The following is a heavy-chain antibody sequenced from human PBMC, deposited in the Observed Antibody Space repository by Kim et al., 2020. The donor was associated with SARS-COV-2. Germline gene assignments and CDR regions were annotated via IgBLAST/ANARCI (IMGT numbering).Heavy chain of an antibody. V-gene: IGHV4-39*01. CDR1: GGSISTTSYS. Sequence: SETLSLPCTVSGGSISTTSYSWGWIRQPPGKGLEWFGNIYSSGSTYYSPSLRSRVTLSVDTSKNQFSLRLSSVTAADTALYYCATRAVVRGVITYFDFWGQRDLVTVSS. D-gene: IGHD3-10*01. CDR3: ATRAVVRGVITYFDF. J-gene: IGHJ4*02. CDR2: IYSSGST.